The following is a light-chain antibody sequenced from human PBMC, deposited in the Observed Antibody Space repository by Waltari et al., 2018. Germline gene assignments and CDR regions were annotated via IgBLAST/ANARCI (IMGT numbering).Light chain of an antibody. Sequence: EIVLTQSPATLSLSPGERATLSCRASQSVSSHLAWYQQKPGQTPRLIIYGASNRATGIPARFGGSGSETDFTLTISSLEPEDFAVYYCQLRSNWRGTFGQGTKLEI. CDR1: QSVSSH. V-gene: IGKV3-11*01. J-gene: IGKJ2*02. CDR2: GAS. CDR3: QLRSNWRGT.